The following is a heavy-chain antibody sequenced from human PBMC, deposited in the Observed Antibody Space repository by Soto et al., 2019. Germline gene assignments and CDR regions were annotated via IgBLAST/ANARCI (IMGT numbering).Heavy chain of an antibody. V-gene: IGHV3-23*01. J-gene: IGHJ5*02. D-gene: IGHD2-2*01. CDR2: ISGSGGST. CDR1: GFTFSSYA. Sequence: GGSLRLSCAASGFTFSSYAMSWVRQAPGKGLERVSAISGSGGSTYYADSVKGRFTISRDNSKNTLYLQMNSLRAEDTAVYYCAKPRFCSSTSCPRGWFDPWGQETRVTVS. CDR3: AKPRFCSSTSCPRGWFDP.